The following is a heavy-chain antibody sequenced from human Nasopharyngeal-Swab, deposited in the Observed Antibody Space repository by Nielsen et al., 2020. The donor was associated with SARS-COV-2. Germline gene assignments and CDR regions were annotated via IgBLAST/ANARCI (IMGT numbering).Heavy chain of an antibody. Sequence: ASVKVSCKASGYTFTSYGISWVRQAPGQGLEWMGWINTNTGNPTYAQGFTGRFVFSLDTSVSTACLQISSLKAEDTAVYYCARDQLTGYSSGWFTFDYWGQGTLVTVSS. D-gene: IGHD6-19*01. V-gene: IGHV7-4-1*02. CDR2: INTNTGNP. J-gene: IGHJ4*02. CDR3: ARDQLTGYSSGWFTFDY. CDR1: GYTFTSYG.